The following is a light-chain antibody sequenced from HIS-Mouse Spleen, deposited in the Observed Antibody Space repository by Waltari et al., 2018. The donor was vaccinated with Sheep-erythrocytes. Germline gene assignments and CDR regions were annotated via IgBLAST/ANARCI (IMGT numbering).Light chain of an antibody. J-gene: IGKJ4*01. CDR1: QRISSW. CDR3: QQYNSYSPLT. V-gene: IGKV1-5*03. CDR2: KAS. Sequence: DIQMTKSPSTLSASVGDRVTLTCRASQRISSWLAWYQQKPGKAPKLLIYKASSLESGVPSRFSGSGSGTEFTLTISSLQPDDFATYYCQQYNSYSPLTFGGGTKVEIK.